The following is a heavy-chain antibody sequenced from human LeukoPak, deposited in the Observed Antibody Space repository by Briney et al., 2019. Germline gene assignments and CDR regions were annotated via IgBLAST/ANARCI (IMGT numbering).Heavy chain of an antibody. CDR1: GFTFDDYA. CDR2: ISWNSGSI. V-gene: IGHV3-9*01. Sequence: PGGSLRLSCAASGFTFDDYAMHWVRQAPGKGLEWVSGISWNSGSIGYADSVKGRFTISRDNAKNSLYLQMNGLRAEDTALYYCAKGGFGEKDYYYMDVWGKGTTVTVSS. CDR3: AKGGFGEKDYYYMDV. J-gene: IGHJ6*03. D-gene: IGHD3-10*01.